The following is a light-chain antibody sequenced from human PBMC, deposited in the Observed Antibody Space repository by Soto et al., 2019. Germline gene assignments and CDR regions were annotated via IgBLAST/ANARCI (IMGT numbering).Light chain of an antibody. V-gene: IGLV2-14*01. CDR2: EVS. J-gene: IGLJ2*01. CDR1: SSDDGGYKY. Sequence: QSALTQPASVSGSPGQSITISCTGTSSDDGGYKYVSWYQQHPGKAPKLMIYEVSNRPSGVSNRFSGSKSGNTASLTISGLQAEDEADYYCSSYTSGSTLVVFGGGTKVTVL. CDR3: SSYTSGSTLVV.